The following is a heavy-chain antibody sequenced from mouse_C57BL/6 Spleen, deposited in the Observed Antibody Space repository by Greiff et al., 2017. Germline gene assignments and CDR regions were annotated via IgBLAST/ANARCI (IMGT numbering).Heavy chain of an antibody. J-gene: IGHJ3*01. V-gene: IGHV5-4*01. CDR3: AREDLAWFAY. Sequence: EVQRVESGGGLVKPGGSLKLSCAASGFTFSSYAMSWVRQTPEKRLEWVATISDGGSYTYYPDNVKGRFTISRDNAKNNLYLQMSHLKSEDTAMYYCAREDLAWFAYWGQGTLVTVSA. CDR1: GFTFSSYA. CDR2: ISDGGSYT.